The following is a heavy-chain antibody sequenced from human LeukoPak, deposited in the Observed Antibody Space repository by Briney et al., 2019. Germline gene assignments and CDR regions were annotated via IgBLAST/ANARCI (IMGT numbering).Heavy chain of an antibody. CDR3: AIPPGYCGNDCSFDH. V-gene: IGHV5-51*01. Sequence: GESLKISCEGSGYSFSNYWIGWVRQMPGKGLEWMGIIYPGNYETRYSPSFQGLVTISVDKSISTAYLQWSSLKASDTAMYYCAIPPGYCGNDCSFDHWGQGTLVTVSS. CDR2: IYPGNYET. J-gene: IGHJ4*02. CDR1: GYSFSNYW. D-gene: IGHD2-21*02.